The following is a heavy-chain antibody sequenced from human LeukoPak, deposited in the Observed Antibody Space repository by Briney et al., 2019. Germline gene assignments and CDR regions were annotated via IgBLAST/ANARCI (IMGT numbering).Heavy chain of an antibody. Sequence: GGSLRLSCAASGFTFSSHAMSWVRQAPGRGLERVSAISGSGFSTYHADSVKGRFTISRDNSKNTLYLQMNSLRAEDTAVYYCARDYTPGDPLLKTDDYYDILTGYYWGQGTLVTVSS. CDR1: GFTFSSHA. CDR2: ISGSGFST. J-gene: IGHJ4*02. CDR3: ARDYTPGDPLLKTDDYYDILTGYY. V-gene: IGHV3-23*01. D-gene: IGHD3-9*01.